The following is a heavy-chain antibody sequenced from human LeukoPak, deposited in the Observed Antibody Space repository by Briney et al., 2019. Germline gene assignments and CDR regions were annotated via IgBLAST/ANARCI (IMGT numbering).Heavy chain of an antibody. V-gene: IGHV3-11*01. Sequence: PGGSLRLSCAASGFTFSDYYMSWIRQAPGKGLEWVSYISSSGSNIYYADSVKGRFTISRDNAKNSLYLQMNSLRAEDTAVYYCARDLGSITGIPYYFDYWGQGTLVTVSS. CDR3: ARDLGSITGIPYYFDY. CDR2: ISSSGSNI. CDR1: GFTFSDYY. J-gene: IGHJ4*02. D-gene: IGHD1-20*01.